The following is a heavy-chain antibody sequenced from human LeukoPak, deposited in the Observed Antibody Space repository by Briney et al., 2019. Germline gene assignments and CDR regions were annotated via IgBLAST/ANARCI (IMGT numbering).Heavy chain of an antibody. CDR2: IYYSGST. D-gene: IGHD6-13*01. J-gene: IGHJ4*02. Sequence: SETLSLTCTVSGGSISSSSYYWGWIRQPPGKGLEWIRSIYYSGSTYYNPSLKSRVTISVDTSKNQFSLKLSSVTAADTAVYYCAVEIVAAAGPFDYWGQGTLVTVSS. V-gene: IGHV4-39*07. CDR3: AVEIVAAAGPFDY. CDR1: GGSISSSSYY.